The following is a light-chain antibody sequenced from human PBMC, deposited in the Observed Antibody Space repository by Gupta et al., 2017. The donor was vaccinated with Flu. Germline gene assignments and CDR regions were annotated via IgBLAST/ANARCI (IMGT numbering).Light chain of an antibody. CDR3: CSYAGSSTWV. J-gene: IGLJ3*02. Sequence: QSALTQPASVSGSPGQSITTSCTGTSSDVGTYNLVSWYQQHPGKAPKLMIYEGSERPSGVSNRFSGSKSGNTASLTTSGLQAEDEADYYCCSYAGSSTWVFGGGTKLTVL. CDR1: SSDVGTYNL. V-gene: IGLV2-23*01. CDR2: EGS.